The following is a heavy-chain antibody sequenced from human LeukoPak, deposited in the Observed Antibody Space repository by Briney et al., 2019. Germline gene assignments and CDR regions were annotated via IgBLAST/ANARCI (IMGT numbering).Heavy chain of an antibody. CDR3: ASYDFWNHNGRYFDY. CDR2: IYYSGST. J-gene: IGHJ4*02. Sequence: SQTLSLTCTVSGGSISSGDYYWSWIRQPPGKGLEWIGYIYYSGSTHYNPSLKSRVTISVDTSKNQFSLKLSSVTAADTAVYYCASYDFWNHNGRYFDYWGQGTLVTVSS. V-gene: IGHV4-30-4*08. CDR1: GGSISSGDYY. D-gene: IGHD3-3*01.